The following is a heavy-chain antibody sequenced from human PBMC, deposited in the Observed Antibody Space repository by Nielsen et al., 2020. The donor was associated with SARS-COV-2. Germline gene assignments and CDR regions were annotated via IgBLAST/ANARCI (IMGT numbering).Heavy chain of an antibody. J-gene: IGHJ4*02. CDR2: VKADETEK. V-gene: IGHV3-7*03. CDR1: GFTFTDYW. Sequence: GGSLRLSCAASGFTFTDYWMSWFRQAPGKGPEWVANVKADETEKYYVDSVKGRFTISRDNAKTSLFLQMNSLRVEDTAVYYCARGGAVGDFWGQGVLVTVSS. CDR3: ARGGAVGDF. D-gene: IGHD6-19*01.